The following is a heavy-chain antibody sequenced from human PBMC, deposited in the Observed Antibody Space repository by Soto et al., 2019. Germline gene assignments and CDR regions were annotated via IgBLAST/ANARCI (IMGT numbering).Heavy chain of an antibody. D-gene: IGHD3-3*01. Sequence: ASVKVSCKASGYTFTSYGISWVRQAPGQGLEWMGWISAYNGNTNYAQKLQGRVTMTTDTSTSTAYMELRSLRSDDTAVYYCARDGIYYDFWSGKHDYWGQGTLVTVSS. J-gene: IGHJ4*02. CDR1: GYTFTSYG. CDR2: ISAYNGNT. V-gene: IGHV1-18*01. CDR3: ARDGIYYDFWSGKHDY.